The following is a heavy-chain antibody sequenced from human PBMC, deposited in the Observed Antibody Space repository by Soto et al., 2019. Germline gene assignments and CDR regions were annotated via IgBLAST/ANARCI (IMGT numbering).Heavy chain of an antibody. V-gene: IGHV5-51*01. D-gene: IGHD3-22*01. Sequence: GESLKISCQASGYIFTSYWIGWVRQMPGKGLEWMGIIYPGDSDTRYSPSFQGQVTISADKSISTAYLQWSSLKASDTAMYYCARLSSSGYYYSHYWGQGTLVTVSS. CDR2: IYPGDSDT. CDR3: ARLSSSGYYYSHY. J-gene: IGHJ4*02. CDR1: GYIFTSYW.